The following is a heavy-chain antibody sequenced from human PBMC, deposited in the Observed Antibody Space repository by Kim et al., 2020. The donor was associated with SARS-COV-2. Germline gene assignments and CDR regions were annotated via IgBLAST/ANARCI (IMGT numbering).Heavy chain of an antibody. V-gene: IGHV1-3*04. CDR1: GYTFTNYA. CDR2: INTDNGKT. Sequence: ASVKVSCKASGYTFTNYAMHWVRQAPGQRPEWMGWINTDNGKTQFSQTFQGRVTLSGDTSASTAHMDLTGLTTEDTAVYYCATSPGTTPGAFDIWGQGTVVTVSS. D-gene: IGHD1-7*01. J-gene: IGHJ3*02. CDR3: ATSPGTTPGAFDI.